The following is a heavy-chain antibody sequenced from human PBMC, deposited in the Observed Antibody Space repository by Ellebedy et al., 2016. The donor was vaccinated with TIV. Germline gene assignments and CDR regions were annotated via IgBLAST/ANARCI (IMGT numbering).Heavy chain of an antibody. CDR1: GGTFSSYA. V-gene: IGHV1-69*13. CDR3: ASPPYDILTSYYSHWYFDL. J-gene: IGHJ2*01. D-gene: IGHD3-9*01. CDR2: IISIFGTA. Sequence: ASVKVSCKASGGTFSSYAISWLRQAPGQGLEWMGGIISIFGTANYAQKFQGRVTITADESPSTAYMELSSLRSEDTAVYYCASPPYDILTSYYSHWYFDLWGRGTLVTVSS.